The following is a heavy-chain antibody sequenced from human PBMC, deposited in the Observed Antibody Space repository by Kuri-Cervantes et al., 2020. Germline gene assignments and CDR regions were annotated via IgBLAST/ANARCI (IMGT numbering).Heavy chain of an antibody. J-gene: IGHJ6*02. Sequence: SETLSLTCTVSGGSISSYYWSWIRQPPGKGLEWIGYIYYSGSTNYTPSLKSRVTISVDTSKNQYSLKLSSVTAADTAVYYCARDLQLCSLGYYYYYGMDVWGQGTTVTVSS. CDR2: IYYSGST. CDR1: GGSISSYY. CDR3: ARDLQLCSLGYYYYYGMDV. D-gene: IGHD5-18*01. V-gene: IGHV4-59*01.